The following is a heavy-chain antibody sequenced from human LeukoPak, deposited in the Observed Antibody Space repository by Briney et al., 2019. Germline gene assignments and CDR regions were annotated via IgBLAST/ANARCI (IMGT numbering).Heavy chain of an antibody. CDR1: GYSFTSYW. CDR2: IYPGDSDT. D-gene: IGHD3-9*01. J-gene: IGHJ5*02. V-gene: IGHV5-51*01. Sequence: GESLKISCKGSGYSFTSYWIGWVRQMPGKGLEWMGIIYPGDSDTRYSPSFQGQVTISADKSISTAYLQWSSLKASDTAMYYCARGVRHFDWQEMGDWFDPWGQGTLVTVSS. CDR3: ARGVRHFDWQEMGDWFDP.